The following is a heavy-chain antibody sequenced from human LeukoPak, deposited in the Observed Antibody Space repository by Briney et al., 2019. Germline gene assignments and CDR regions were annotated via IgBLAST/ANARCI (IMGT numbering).Heavy chain of an antibody. CDR1: GYTLTELS. D-gene: IGHD6-6*01. V-gene: IGHV1-24*01. CDR3: ATASRSSIAARASFDY. J-gene: IGHJ4*02. Sequence: PEASVKVSCKVSGYTLTELSMHWVRQAPGKGLEWMGGFDPEDGETIYAQKFQGRVTMTEDTSTDTAYMELRSLRSEDTAVYYCATASRSSIAARASFDYWGQGTLVTVSS. CDR2: FDPEDGET.